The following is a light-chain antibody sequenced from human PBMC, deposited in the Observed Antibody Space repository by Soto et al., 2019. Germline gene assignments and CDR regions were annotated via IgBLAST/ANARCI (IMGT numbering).Light chain of an antibody. V-gene: IGLV2-14*01. J-gene: IGLJ1*01. CDR3: SSYTSSSIFPYV. CDR1: SSDVGGYNY. Sequence: QSALTQPASVSGSPGQSITISCTGTSSDVGGYNYVSWYQQHPGKAPKLMIYDVSNWPSGVSNRFSGSKSGNTASLTISGLQAEDEADYYCSSYTSSSIFPYVFGTGTKLTVL. CDR2: DVS.